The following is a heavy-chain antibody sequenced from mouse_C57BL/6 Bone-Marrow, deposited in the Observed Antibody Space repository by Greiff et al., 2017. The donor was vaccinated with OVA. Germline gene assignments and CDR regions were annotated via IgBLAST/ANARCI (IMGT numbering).Heavy chain of an antibody. V-gene: IGHV1-81*01. CDR3: ARSEYYGSFAY. CDR2: IYPRSGNT. D-gene: IGHD1-1*01. CDR1: GYTFTSYG. Sequence: VQGVESGAELARPGASVKLSCKASGYTFTSYGISWVKQRTGQGLEWIGEIYPRSGNTYYNEKFKGKATLTADKSSSTAYMELRSLTSEDSAVYFCARSEYYGSFAYWGQGTLVTVSA. J-gene: IGHJ3*01.